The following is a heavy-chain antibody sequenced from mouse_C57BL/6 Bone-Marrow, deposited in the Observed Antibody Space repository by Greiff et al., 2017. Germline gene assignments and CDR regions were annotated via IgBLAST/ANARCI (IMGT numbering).Heavy chain of an antibody. CDR3: AGEEMYSGYYCCAVDY. Sequence: VQLQQPGAELVKPGASVKLSCKASGYTFTSYWMHWVKQRPGQGLEWIGMIHPNSGSTNYNEKFKSKATLTVDKSSSTAYMQLSSLTSADSAVYDCAGEEMYSGYYCCAVDYWGQGTSGTVSS. CDR2: IHPNSGST. J-gene: IGHJ4*01. D-gene: IGHD2-3*01. CDR1: GYTFTSYW. V-gene: IGHV1-64*01.